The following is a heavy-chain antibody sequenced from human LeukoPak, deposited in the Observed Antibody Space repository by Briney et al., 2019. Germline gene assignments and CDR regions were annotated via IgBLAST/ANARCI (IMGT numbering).Heavy chain of an antibody. CDR2: IGTAGDP. Sequence: GGSLRLSCAASGXTFSSYDMHWVRQATGKGLEWVSAIGTAGDPYYPGSVKGRFTISRENAKNSLYLQMISLRAGDTAVYYCARGLRYCSGGSCYNSDAFDIWGQGTVVTVSS. V-gene: IGHV3-13*05. CDR1: GXTFSSYD. J-gene: IGHJ3*02. CDR3: ARGLRYCSGGSCYNSDAFDI. D-gene: IGHD2-15*01.